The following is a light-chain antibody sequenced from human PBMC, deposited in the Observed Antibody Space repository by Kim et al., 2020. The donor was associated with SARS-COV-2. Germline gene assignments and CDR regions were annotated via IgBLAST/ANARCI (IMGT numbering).Light chain of an antibody. Sequence: SYELTQPPSVSVSPGQTASITCSGDKLGDKYACWHQQKPGQSPVLVIYQDSKRPSGIPERFSGSNSGNTATLTISGTQAMAEADYYCQAWDSSTDVVFGG. J-gene: IGLJ2*01. V-gene: IGLV3-1*01. CDR3: QAWDSSTDVV. CDR1: KLGDKY. CDR2: QDS.